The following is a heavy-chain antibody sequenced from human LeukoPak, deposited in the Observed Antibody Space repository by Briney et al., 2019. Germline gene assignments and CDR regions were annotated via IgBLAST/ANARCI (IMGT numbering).Heavy chain of an antibody. CDR1: GYTFTSYD. CDR3: ARGWTVAAKGYYYYYGMDV. Sequence: ASVKVSCKASGYTFTSYDINWVRQATGQGLEWMGWMNPNSGNTGYAQKFQGRVTMTRNTSISTAYMELSSLRSKDTAVYYCARGWTVAAKGYYYYYGMDVWGQGTTVTVSS. V-gene: IGHV1-8*01. D-gene: IGHD2-15*01. CDR2: MNPNSGNT. J-gene: IGHJ6*02.